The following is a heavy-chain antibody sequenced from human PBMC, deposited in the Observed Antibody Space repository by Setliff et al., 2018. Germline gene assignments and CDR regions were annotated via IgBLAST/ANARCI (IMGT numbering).Heavy chain of an antibody. CDR2: INAGNGNT. CDR1: GYTFTSYA. Sequence: GASVKVSCKASGYTFTSYAMHWVRQAPGQRLEWMGWINAGNGNTKYSQKFQGRVTITRDTSASTAYMELSSLRSEDTAVYYCARDRVPPLFGVGSYYYMDVWGKGTTVTVYS. J-gene: IGHJ6*03. D-gene: IGHD3-3*01. CDR3: ARDRVPPLFGVGSYYYMDV. V-gene: IGHV1-3*01.